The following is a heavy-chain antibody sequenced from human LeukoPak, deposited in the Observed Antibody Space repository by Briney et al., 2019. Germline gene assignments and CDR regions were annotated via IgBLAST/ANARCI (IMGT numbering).Heavy chain of an antibody. CDR2: IHYSGST. D-gene: IGHD5-12*01. J-gene: IGHJ6*03. V-gene: IGHV4-59*01. CDR1: GGSISSYY. Sequence: SETLSLTCTVSGGSISSYYWSWIRQPPGKGLEWIGYIHYSGSTHYNPSLKSRVTISVDTSKNQVSLKLRSVTAADRAVYYCARTTEGYAGGPGYSYYYYMDVWGKGTTVTISS. CDR3: ARTTEGYAGGPGYSYYYYMDV.